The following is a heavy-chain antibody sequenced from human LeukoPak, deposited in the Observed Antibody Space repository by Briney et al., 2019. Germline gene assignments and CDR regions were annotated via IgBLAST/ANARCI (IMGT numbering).Heavy chain of an antibody. CDR3: ARGGVGAFYYYYYMDV. D-gene: IGHD1-26*01. Sequence: SETLSLTCTVSGGSISSYYWSWIRQPPGKGLEWIGYIYYSGSTNYNPSLKSRVTISVDTPKNQLSLKLSSVTAADTAVYYCARGGVGAFYYYYYMDVWGKGTTVTISS. CDR1: GGSISSYY. J-gene: IGHJ6*03. V-gene: IGHV4-59*01. CDR2: IYYSGST.